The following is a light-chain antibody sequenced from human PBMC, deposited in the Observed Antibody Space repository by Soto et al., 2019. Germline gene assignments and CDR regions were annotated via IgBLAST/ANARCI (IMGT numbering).Light chain of an antibody. V-gene: IGKV3-20*01. CDR2: GAS. CDR1: QSIGGNF. CDR3: QQYGGSPRT. Sequence: EIVLTQSPGTLSLSPGEGATLSCRASQSIGGNFLAWYQQRRGQAPRLLIHGASNRATGIPDRFSGSGSGTDFTLTITRLEPEDFAVYYCQQYGGSPRTLGQGTKVEVK. J-gene: IGKJ1*01.